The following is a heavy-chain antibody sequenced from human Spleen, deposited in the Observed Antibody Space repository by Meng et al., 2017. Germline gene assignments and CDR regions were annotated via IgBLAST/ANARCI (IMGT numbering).Heavy chain of an antibody. D-gene: IGHD1-26*01. CDR3: TWDDKAVSDY. CDR1: GFYFNNAW. J-gene: IGHJ4*02. V-gene: IGHV3-15*01. Sequence: EVHLVESGGDLVKPGGSLRLSCGASGFYFNNAWMSWVRQAPGKGLEWVGRIKSNTDGGTAEYAAPVTGRFTISRDDSKSTLYLQMSGLRIDDTGVYYCTWDDKAVSDYWGQGTLVIVSS. CDR2: IKSNTDGGTA.